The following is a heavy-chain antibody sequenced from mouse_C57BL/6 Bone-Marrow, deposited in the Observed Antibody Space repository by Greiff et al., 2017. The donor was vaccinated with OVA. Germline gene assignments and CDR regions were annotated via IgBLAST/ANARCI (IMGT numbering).Heavy chain of an antibody. V-gene: IGHV1-80*01. CDR1: GYAFSSYW. Sequence: VKLVESGAELVKPGASVKISCKASGYAFSSYWMNWVKQRPGKGLEWIGQIYPGDGDTNYNGKFKGKATLTADKSSSTAYMQLSSLTSEDSAVYFCARRGVGPYYFDYWGQGTTLTVSS. CDR2: IYPGDGDT. D-gene: IGHD1-1*02. J-gene: IGHJ2*01. CDR3: ARRGVGPYYFDY.